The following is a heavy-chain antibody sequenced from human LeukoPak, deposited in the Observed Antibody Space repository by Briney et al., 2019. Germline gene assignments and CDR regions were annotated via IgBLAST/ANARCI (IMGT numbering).Heavy chain of an antibody. D-gene: IGHD2-2*01. CDR2: IYYSGST. CDR3: ARGVVPAAKRYNWFDP. CDR1: GGSISSHY. Sequence: SETLSLTCTVSGGSISSHYWSWIRQPPGKGLEWIGYIYYSGSTSYNPSLKSRVTISVDTSKNQFSLKLSSVTAADTAVYYCARGVVPAAKRYNWFDPWGQGTLVTVSS. J-gene: IGHJ5*02. V-gene: IGHV4-59*11.